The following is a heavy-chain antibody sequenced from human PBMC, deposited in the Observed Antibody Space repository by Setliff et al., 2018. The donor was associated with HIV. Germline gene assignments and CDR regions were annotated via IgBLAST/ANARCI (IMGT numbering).Heavy chain of an antibody. Sequence: PSETLSLTCTVSGGSISSGSFYWSWIRQPAGKGLEWIGYIYHNGSTYYNPSLKSRVIISVDTSKTQFSLKVSSVTAADTAVYYCARGGGSRSVPPSYYYMDVWGKGTTVTVSS. CDR1: GGSISSGSFY. V-gene: IGHV4-31*03. D-gene: IGHD2-15*01. CDR3: ARGGGSRSVPPSYYYMDV. CDR2: IYHNGST. J-gene: IGHJ6*03.